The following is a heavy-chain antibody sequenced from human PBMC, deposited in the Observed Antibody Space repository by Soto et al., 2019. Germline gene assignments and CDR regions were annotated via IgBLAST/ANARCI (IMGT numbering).Heavy chain of an antibody. CDR1: GDSVSSNSAA. CDR2: TNYRSKWYN. Sequence: SQTLSLTCAISGDSVSSNSAAWNWIRQSPSRGLEWLGRTNYRSKWYNDYAVSVKSRITINPDTSKNQFSLQLNSVTPEDTAVYFCAKGDNLGPKTGYAFDPWGQGIMVTVSS. CDR3: AKGDNLGPKTGYAFDP. V-gene: IGHV6-1*01. D-gene: IGHD5-12*01. J-gene: IGHJ5*02.